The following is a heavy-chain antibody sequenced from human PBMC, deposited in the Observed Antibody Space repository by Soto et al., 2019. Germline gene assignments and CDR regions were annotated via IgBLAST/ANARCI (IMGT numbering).Heavy chain of an antibody. D-gene: IGHD6-13*01. CDR3: ARGGYSTPYDY. Sequence: EVQLLESGGGLVQPGGSLRLSCVASGFTFSSHSMTWVRQAPWKGLEWVSTIRGNGGTTYYGDSVNGRFTIARDNSKNTLYLHMNSLRAEDTAQYYCARGGYSTPYDYWGQGTLVTVSS. CDR1: GFTFSSHS. CDR2: IRGNGGTT. J-gene: IGHJ4*02. V-gene: IGHV3-23*01.